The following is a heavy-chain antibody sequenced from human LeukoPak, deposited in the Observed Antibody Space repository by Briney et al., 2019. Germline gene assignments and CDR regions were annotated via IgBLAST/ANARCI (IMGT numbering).Heavy chain of an antibody. D-gene: IGHD6-19*01. Sequence: GASVKVSCKASGGTFSSYAISWVRQAPGQGLEWMGRIIPILGIANYAQKFQGRVTITADKSTSTAYMELSSLRSEDTAVYYCARDPTNGYSSGWYRFDYYYRMDVWGQGTTVTVSS. CDR3: ARDPTNGYSSGWYRFDYYYRMDV. CDR1: GGTFSSYA. V-gene: IGHV1-69*04. J-gene: IGHJ6*02. CDR2: IIPILGIA.